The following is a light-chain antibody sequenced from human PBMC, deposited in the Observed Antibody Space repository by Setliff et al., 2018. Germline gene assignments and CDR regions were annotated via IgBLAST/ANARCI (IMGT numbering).Light chain of an antibody. V-gene: IGLV2-14*01. J-gene: IGLJ2*01. CDR1: STDIGAYNF. Sequence: QSALTQPASVSGSPGQSITISCTGSSTDIGAYNFVSWYQQNPGKAPKLIIYDVVNRPSGVSHRFSGSKSGSTASLTISGLQAEDEADYFCSSYISTSALVVFGGGTKVTVL. CDR2: DVV. CDR3: SSYISTSALVV.